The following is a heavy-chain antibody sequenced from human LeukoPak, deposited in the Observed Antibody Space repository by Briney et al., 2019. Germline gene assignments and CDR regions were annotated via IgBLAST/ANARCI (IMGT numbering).Heavy chain of an antibody. D-gene: IGHD6-19*01. V-gene: IGHV4-39*01. CDR2: IYYSGST. J-gene: IGHJ6*02. CDR1: GGSISSSSYY. CDR3: ARVESGIAVAGGYYGMDV. Sequence: MSSETLSLTCTVSGGSISSSSYYWGWIRQPPGEGLEWIGSIYYSGSTYYNPSLKSRVTISVDTSKNQFSLKLSSVTAADTAVYYCARVESGIAVAGGYYGMDVWGQGTTVTVSS.